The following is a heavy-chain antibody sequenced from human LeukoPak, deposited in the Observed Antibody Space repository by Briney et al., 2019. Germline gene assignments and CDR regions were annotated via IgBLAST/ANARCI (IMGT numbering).Heavy chain of an antibody. CDR1: GFTFSNFE. Sequence: GGSLRLSCAASGFTFSNFEMNWVRQIPGKGLESLSFITRSSRIIYYADSVKGRFTISRDNANNSLHLQMNSLRVEDTGIYFCARGSTFGGVISDFWGQGTLDTVSS. CDR3: ARGSTFGGVISDF. CDR2: ITRSSRII. J-gene: IGHJ4*02. D-gene: IGHD3-16*02. V-gene: IGHV3-48*03.